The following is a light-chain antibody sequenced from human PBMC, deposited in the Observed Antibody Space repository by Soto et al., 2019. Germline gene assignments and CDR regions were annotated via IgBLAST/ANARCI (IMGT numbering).Light chain of an antibody. J-gene: IGKJ2*01. V-gene: IGKV1-33*01. CDR3: HQYDDLPYT. CDR2: DAS. Sequence: DIQMTQSPSSLTASVGDRVTITCQTSQNISKFLIWYQQSPGKAPNLLISDASNLEAGVPSRFSRRGSGTHFTLTISSLQPEDIGRYFCHQYDDLPYTFGQGTRLQIK. CDR1: QNISKF.